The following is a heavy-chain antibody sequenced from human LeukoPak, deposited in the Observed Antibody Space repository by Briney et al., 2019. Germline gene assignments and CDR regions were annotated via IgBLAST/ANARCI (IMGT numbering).Heavy chain of an antibody. CDR2: IYHSGST. D-gene: IGHD3-10*01. CDR1: GYSISSGYY. Sequence: SETLSLTCTVSGYSISSGYYWGWIRPPPGKGLEWIGSIYHSGSTYYNPSLKSRVTISVDTSKNQFSLKLSSVTAADTAVYYCARMSYGSGSYYPDYFDYWGQGTLVTVSS. CDR3: ARMSYGSGSYYPDYFDY. J-gene: IGHJ4*02. V-gene: IGHV4-38-2*02.